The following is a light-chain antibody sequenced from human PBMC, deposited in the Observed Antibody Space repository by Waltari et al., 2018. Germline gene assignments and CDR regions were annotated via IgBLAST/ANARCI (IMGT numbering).Light chain of an antibody. CDR2: EVT. CDR3: ASYTPSSALV. CDR1: NSDVGFYSR. J-gene: IGLJ2*01. V-gene: IGLV2-18*03. Sequence: QSALTQPPSVSGSPGQSVTISCTGTNSDVGFYSRVSWYQQPPGTVPKLVIYEVTNRPSGVPDRFSGSKSGHTASLTTSGLQAEDEADYYCASYTPSSALVFGGGTKVTVL.